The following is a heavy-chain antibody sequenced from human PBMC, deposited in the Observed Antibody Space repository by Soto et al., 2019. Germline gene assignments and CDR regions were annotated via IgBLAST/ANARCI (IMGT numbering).Heavy chain of an antibody. J-gene: IGHJ3*02. D-gene: IGHD3-22*01. V-gene: IGHV1-46*03. Sequence: GASVKVSCKASGYTFTSYYMHWVRQAPGQGLEWMGIINPSGGSTSYAQKFQGRVTMTRDTSTSTVYMELSSLRSEDTAVYYCARESGTEGHNYYDSSGYPTVAFDIWG. CDR3: ARESGTEGHNYYDSSGYPTVAFDI. CDR1: GYTFTSYY. CDR2: INPSGGST.